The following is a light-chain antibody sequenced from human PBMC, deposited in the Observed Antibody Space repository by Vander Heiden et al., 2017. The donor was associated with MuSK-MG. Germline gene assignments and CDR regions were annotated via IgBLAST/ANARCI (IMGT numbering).Light chain of an antibody. CDR3: RQTYSAPQT. Sequence: DIQMTQSPSSLSASVGDRVTITCRAGQSITNYLSWYQQKPGKAPKLLIYAASSLQSGVPSRFSGSGSGTDFTLTITSLQPDDAATYYCRQTYSAPQTFGQGTKVHI. V-gene: IGKV1-39*01. J-gene: IGKJ1*01. CDR1: QSITNY. CDR2: AAS.